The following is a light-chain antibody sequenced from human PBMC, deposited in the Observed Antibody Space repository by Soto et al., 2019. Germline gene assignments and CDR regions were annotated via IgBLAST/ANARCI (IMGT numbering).Light chain of an antibody. J-gene: IGKJ1*01. V-gene: IGKV3-20*01. CDR2: GVS. CDR3: QHYGASPRT. Sequence: EIVLTQSPGTLSLFPGERATLSCRASQTITNTHLAWYQQKPGQAPRLLIYGVSNRASGFPDRFSGSGSGTDFTLTISGLEPDDFAVYYCQHYGASPRTFGQGTKVEI. CDR1: QTITNTH.